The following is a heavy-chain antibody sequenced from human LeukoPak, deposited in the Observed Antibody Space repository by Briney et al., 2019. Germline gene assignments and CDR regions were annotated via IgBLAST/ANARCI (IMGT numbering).Heavy chain of an antibody. CDR2: ISGSGGST. CDR1: GFTFRSYA. V-gene: IGHV3-23*01. CDR3: AKVFDPSSSWSYYYYYGMDV. Sequence: GGSLRLSCAASGFTFRSYAMHWVRQAPGKGREWVSAISGSGGSTYYADSVKGRFTISRDNSKNTLYLQMNSLRAEDTAVYYCAKVFDPSSSWSYYYYYGMDVWGQGTTVTVSS. D-gene: IGHD6-13*01. J-gene: IGHJ6*02.